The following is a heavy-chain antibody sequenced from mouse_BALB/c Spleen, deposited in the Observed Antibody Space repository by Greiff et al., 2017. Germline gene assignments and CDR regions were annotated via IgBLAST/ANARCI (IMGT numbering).Heavy chain of an antibody. CDR2: ISYDGSN. CDR3: ARGEWRYAMDY. V-gene: IGHV3-6*02. Sequence: DVKLQESGPGLVKPSQSLSLTCSVTGYSITSGYYWNWIRQFPGNKLEWMGYISYDGSNNYNPSLKNRISITRDTSKNQFFLKLNSVTTEDTATYYCARGEWRYAMDYWGQGTSVTVSS. CDR1: GYSITSGYY. J-gene: IGHJ4*01.